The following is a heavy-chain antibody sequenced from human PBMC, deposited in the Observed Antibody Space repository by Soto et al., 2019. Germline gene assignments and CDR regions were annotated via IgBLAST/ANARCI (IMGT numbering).Heavy chain of an antibody. Sequence: QITLKESGPTLVKPTQTLTVTCTFSGFSLSTSGVGVGWIRQPPGKALEWLALTYWDDEKRYSPSLKSRLTSITDTSKSQVVLTMTNMDPVDTGTYYGAHLNRNYEAGAFNLWGQGTMVTVSS. CDR1: GFSLSTSGVG. CDR3: AHLNRNYEAGAFNL. D-gene: IGHD1-7*01. CDR2: TYWDDEK. V-gene: IGHV2-5*02. J-gene: IGHJ3*01.